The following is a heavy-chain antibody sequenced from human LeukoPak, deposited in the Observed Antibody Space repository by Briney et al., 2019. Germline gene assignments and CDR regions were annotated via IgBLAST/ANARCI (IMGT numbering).Heavy chain of an antibody. Sequence: SQTLSLTCTVSGGAMSNYYWSWIRQPPRNVMGWNGYTYYTGSTNYNPSPKTRVTISVHTSKNQVSLKLSSVTAADTAVYFCAGGAAVVYWGQGTLVTVSS. CDR2: TYYTGST. D-gene: IGHD6-13*01. V-gene: IGHV4-59*01. CDR1: GGAMSNYY. CDR3: AGGAAVVY. J-gene: IGHJ4*02.